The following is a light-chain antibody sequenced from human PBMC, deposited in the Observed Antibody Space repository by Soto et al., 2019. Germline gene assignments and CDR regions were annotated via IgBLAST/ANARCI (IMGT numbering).Light chain of an antibody. Sequence: QSALTQPPSASGSPGQSVTISCTGTSSDVGGYNFVSWYQHHPGKAPKLIIYEVTKRPSGVPDRFSGSKSGNTASLTVSGPRAEDEADYYCSSYAGSNNYVFGTGTKLTVL. CDR2: EVT. J-gene: IGLJ1*01. CDR1: SSDVGGYNF. V-gene: IGLV2-8*01. CDR3: SSYAGSNNYV.